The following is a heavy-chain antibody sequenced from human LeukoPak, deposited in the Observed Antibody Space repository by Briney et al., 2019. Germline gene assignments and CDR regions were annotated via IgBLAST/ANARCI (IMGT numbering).Heavy chain of an antibody. CDR1: GVSITSYF. Sequence: SETLSLTCTVSGVSITSYFWSWIRQPPGKGLEWIGYMHYSGSPTYNLSLKSRVTISVDTSKNQFSLRLTSVTAADTAIYYCVRDIRMVGATHYFDYWGQGTLVTVSS. V-gene: IGHV4-59*01. CDR3: VRDIRMVGATHYFDY. CDR2: MHYSGSP. D-gene: IGHD1-26*01. J-gene: IGHJ4*02.